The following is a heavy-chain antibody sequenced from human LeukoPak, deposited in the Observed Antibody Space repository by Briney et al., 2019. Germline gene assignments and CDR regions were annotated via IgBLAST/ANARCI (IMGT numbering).Heavy chain of an antibody. CDR3: ARYYDSSGIAY. CDR2: INPSGGST. V-gene: IGHV1-46*01. CDR1: GSTFTSYY. J-gene: IGHJ4*02. Sequence: ASVKVSCKASGSTFTSYYMHWVRQAPGQGLEWMGIINPSGGSTRYAQKSQGRVTMTRDTSTSTVYMELSRLRSEDTAVYFCARYYDSSGIAYWGQGTPVTVSS. D-gene: IGHD3-22*01.